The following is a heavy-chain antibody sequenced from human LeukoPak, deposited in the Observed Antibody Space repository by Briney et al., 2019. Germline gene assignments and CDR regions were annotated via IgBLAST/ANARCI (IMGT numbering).Heavy chain of an antibody. CDR2: INHSGST. V-gene: IGHV4-34*01. CDR1: GVSFSGYY. Sequence: SETLSLTCAVYGVSFSGYYWSWIRQPPGKGLEWIGEINHSGSTNYNTSLKRRVTISVDTSKDQFSLKLSSVTAADTAVYYCARGAGGRGYSGYDYGRPAPHNLFDPWGQGTLVTVSS. D-gene: IGHD5-12*01. CDR3: ARGAGGRGYSGYDYGRPAPHNLFDP. J-gene: IGHJ5*02.